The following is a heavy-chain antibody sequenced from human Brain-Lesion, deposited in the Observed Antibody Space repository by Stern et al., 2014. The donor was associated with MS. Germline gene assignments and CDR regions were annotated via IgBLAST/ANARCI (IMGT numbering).Heavy chain of an antibody. V-gene: IGHV4-39*01. CDR3: ARHDSVPRPSQLYSARDRGPGYFDY. D-gene: IGHD1-26*01. Sequence: QLVESGPGLVKPSETLSLTCTLSGGSLSSSTYYWAWIRQPPGKGLGWIGNIYYSGFTYYNPSPKSRVTISVDMSKNQCSLKLSSVTAADTAIYYCARHDSVPRPSQLYSARDRGPGYFDYWGQGTLVTVSS. CDR2: IYYSGFT. CDR1: GGSLSSSTYY. J-gene: IGHJ4*02.